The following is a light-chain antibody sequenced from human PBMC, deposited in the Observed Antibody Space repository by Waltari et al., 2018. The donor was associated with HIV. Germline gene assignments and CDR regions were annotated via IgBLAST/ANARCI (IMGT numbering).Light chain of an antibody. CDR1: QSVRSNF. V-gene: IGKV3-20*01. CDR2: GVS. Sequence: EIVLTQSPGTLSVSPGERATLSCRASQSVRSNFFAWYQQKPGQAPRLLIFGVSIKATGIPDRFSGSGSGTDITLTISRLEAEDFAVYYCQQYGSSPWTFGQGTKVEIK. J-gene: IGKJ1*01. CDR3: QQYGSSPWT.